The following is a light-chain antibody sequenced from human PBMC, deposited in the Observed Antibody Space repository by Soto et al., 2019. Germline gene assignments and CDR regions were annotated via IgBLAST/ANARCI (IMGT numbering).Light chain of an antibody. J-gene: IGKJ1*01. CDR1: QSVRSNY. V-gene: IGKV3-20*01. CDR3: QQYGSSPRT. CDR2: GAS. Sequence: EIVLTQSPGTLSLSSGERATLSCRASQSVRSNYLAWYQQKPGQAPRLLIYGASSRATGIPDRFGGSGSGTDFTLTISRLEPEDFAMYYCQQYGSSPRTFGQGTKVEIK.